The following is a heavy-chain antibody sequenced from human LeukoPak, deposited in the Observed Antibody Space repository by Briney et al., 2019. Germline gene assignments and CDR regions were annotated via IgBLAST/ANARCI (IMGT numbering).Heavy chain of an antibody. CDR3: AKGDAKPCFSSLGYYFDY. Sequence: GGSLRLSCAASAFTFSNYSMNSVRQAPGKGLEWVSYISRSSSTIYYPDSVKGRFTISRDNAKNSLYLQMNSLRAEDTAVYYCAKGDAKPCFSSLGYYFDYWGQGTLVTVSS. D-gene: IGHD6-13*01. CDR1: AFTFSNYS. CDR2: ISRSSSTI. J-gene: IGHJ4*02. V-gene: IGHV3-48*01.